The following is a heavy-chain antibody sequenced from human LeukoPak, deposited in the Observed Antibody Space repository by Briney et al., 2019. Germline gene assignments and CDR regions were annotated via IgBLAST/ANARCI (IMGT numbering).Heavy chain of an antibody. D-gene: IGHD3-9*01. V-gene: IGHV4-39*01. CDR1: GGSISSSSYY. CDR3: ARPYYDILTYDY. CDR2: IYYSGST. J-gene: IGHJ4*02. Sequence: SETLSLTCTVSGGSISSSSYYWGWIRQPPGKGLEWIGSIYYSGSTYYNPSLKSRVTISVDTSKNQFSLKLSSVTAADTAVYYCARPYYDILTYDYWGQGTLVTVSS.